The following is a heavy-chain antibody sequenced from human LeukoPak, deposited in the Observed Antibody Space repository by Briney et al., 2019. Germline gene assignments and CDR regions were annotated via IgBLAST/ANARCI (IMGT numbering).Heavy chain of an antibody. CDR2: IYYSGST. D-gene: IGHD2-15*01. Sequence: SETLSLTCTVSGGSISSSSYYWGWIRQPPRKGLEWIRSIYYSGSTYYNPSLKSRVTISVDTSKNQFSLKLSSVTAADTAVYYCARDQGYCSGGSCHYFDYWGQGTLVTVSS. CDR3: ARDQGYCSGGSCHYFDY. CDR1: GGSISSSSYY. V-gene: IGHV4-39*07. J-gene: IGHJ4*02.